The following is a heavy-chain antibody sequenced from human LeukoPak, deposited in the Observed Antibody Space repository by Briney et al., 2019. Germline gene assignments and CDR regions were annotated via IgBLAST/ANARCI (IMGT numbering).Heavy chain of an antibody. CDR2: IYSGGST. D-gene: IGHD4-11*01. Sequence: GGSLRLSCAASGFTVSSNYMSWVRQAPGKGLEWVSVIYSGGSTYYADSVKGRFTISRDNSKNTLYLQMNSLRAEDTAVYYCASGYSNYGGIFDYWGQGTLVTVSS. CDR1: GFTVSSNY. J-gene: IGHJ4*02. CDR3: ASGYSNYGGIFDY. V-gene: IGHV3-53*01.